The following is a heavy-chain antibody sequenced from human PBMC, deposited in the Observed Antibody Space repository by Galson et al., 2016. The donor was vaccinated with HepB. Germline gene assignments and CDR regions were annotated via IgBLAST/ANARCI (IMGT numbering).Heavy chain of an antibody. V-gene: IGHV3-23*01. CDR1: GFTFNRYG. CDR2: ISGNGFSA. J-gene: IGHJ4*01. CDR3: AKNESNYFAS. Sequence: TLRLSCAASGFTFNRYGMSWVRQAPGKGLEWVSGISGNGFSAGYGDSVKGRFVISRDNSRDILFLDLNSLRLDDTAVYFCAKNESNYFASWGHGTLVTVSS. D-gene: IGHD6-6*01.